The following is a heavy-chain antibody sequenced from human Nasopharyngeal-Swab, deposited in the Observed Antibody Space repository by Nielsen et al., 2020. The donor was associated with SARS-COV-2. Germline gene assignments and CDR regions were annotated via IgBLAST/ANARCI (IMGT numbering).Heavy chain of an antibody. D-gene: IGHD1-14*01. Sequence: GESLKISCAASGFTFSSYSMNFFLPSPPPFLSWVSYISSSSSTIYYADSVKGRFTISRDNAKNSLYLQMNSLRAEDTAVYYCAREEELGTAYYFDYWGQGTLVTVSS. CDR3: AREEELGTAYYFDY. CDR2: ISSSSSTI. J-gene: IGHJ4*02. V-gene: IGHV3-48*01. CDR1: GFTFSSYS.